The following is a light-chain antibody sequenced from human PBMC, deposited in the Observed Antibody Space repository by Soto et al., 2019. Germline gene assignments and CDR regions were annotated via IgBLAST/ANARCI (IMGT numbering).Light chain of an antibody. Sequence: DIQMTQSPSSLSASVGDRVTITCRASQSMSSYLNWYQQKPGKAPNLLIYAASSLESGVPSRFSGSGSGTDFTLTISSLQPEDCGIYYCQQTYSTPRTFGQGTKVEIK. J-gene: IGKJ1*01. CDR2: AAS. CDR1: QSMSSY. CDR3: QQTYSTPRT. V-gene: IGKV1-39*01.